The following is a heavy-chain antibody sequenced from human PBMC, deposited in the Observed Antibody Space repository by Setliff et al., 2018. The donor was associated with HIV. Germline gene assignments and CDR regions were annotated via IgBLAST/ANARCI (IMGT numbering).Heavy chain of an antibody. CDR1: GYSISSGYY. D-gene: IGHD3-22*01. V-gene: IGHV4-38-2*01. J-gene: IGHJ4*02. CDR2: IYYSGST. CDR3: ARQRTFETGIVVVIPYYFDY. Sequence: SETLSLTCAVSGYSISSGYYWGWIRQPPGKGLEWIGSIYYSGSTYYNPSLKSRVTISVDTSKNQFSLKLSSVTAADTAVYYCARQRTFETGIVVVIPYYFDYWGQGTPVTVSS.